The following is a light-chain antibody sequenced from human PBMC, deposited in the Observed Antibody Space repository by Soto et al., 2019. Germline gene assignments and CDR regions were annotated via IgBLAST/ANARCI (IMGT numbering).Light chain of an antibody. CDR2: SNS. CDR1: ISNIGGNT. Sequence: QSVLTQPPSASGTPGQRVTISCSGSISNIGGNTVNWYQQLPGTAPKLLMYSNSQRPSGVPDRFSGSKSGTSASLAISGLQSEDEADYYCAAWDDSLNGVVFGGGTKLTVL. V-gene: IGLV1-44*01. J-gene: IGLJ2*01. CDR3: AAWDDSLNGVV.